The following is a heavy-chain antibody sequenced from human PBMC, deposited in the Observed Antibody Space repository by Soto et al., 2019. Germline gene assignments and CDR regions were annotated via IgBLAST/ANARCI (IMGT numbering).Heavy chain of an antibody. Sequence: QVQLVQSGAEVKKPGSSVKVSCKASGGTFGSYAISWVRQAPGQGLEWMGGIIPITATANYAQKFQGRVTITAAEATSTASMPVSSLRSEDTAVYYCARSQGSSTSLEIYYYYYYGMDVWGQGTTVTVSS. D-gene: IGHD2-2*01. V-gene: IGHV1-69*01. J-gene: IGHJ6*02. CDR3: ARSQGSSTSLEIYYYYYYGMDV. CDR2: IIPITATA. CDR1: GGTFGSYA.